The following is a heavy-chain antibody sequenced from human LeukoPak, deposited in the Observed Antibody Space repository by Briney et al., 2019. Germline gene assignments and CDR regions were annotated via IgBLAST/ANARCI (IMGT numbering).Heavy chain of an antibody. CDR3: AREVYCSSTSCYTDWFDP. CDR2: ISSSSSYI. D-gene: IGHD2-2*02. J-gene: IGHJ5*02. Sequence: GGSLRLSCAASGFTFSSYSMNWVRQAPGKGLEWVSSISSSSSYIYYADSVKGRFTISRDSAKNSLYLQMNSLRAEDTAVYYCAREVYCSSTSCYTDWFDPWGQGTLVTVSS. V-gene: IGHV3-21*01. CDR1: GFTFSSYS.